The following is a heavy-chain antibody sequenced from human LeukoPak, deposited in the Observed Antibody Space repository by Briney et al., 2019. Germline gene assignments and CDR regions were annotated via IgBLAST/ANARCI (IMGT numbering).Heavy chain of an antibody. CDR1: GFTFSTYW. CDR3: ARGARYYYYYYMDV. CDR2: IKQDGSEK. Sequence: GGSLRLSCAASGFTFSTYWMNWVRQAPGKGLEWVANIKQDGSEKYYVDSVKGRFTISRDNAKNSLYLQMNSLRAEDTAVYYCARGARYYYYYYMDVWGKGTTVTVSS. V-gene: IGHV3-7*01. J-gene: IGHJ6*03.